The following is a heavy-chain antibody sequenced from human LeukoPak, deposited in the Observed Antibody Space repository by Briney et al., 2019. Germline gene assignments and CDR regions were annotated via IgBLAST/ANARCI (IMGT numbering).Heavy chain of an antibody. CDR3: ARALCGDPPSGY. J-gene: IGHJ4*02. Sequence: ASVKVSCKASGYTFTSYGISWVRQAPGQGLEWMGWISAYNGNTIYAQKLQGRVTMTTDTSTSTAYMELRSLRSDDTAVYYCARALCGDPPSGYWGQGTLVTVSS. V-gene: IGHV1-18*01. D-gene: IGHD4-17*01. CDR1: GYTFTSYG. CDR2: ISAYNGNT.